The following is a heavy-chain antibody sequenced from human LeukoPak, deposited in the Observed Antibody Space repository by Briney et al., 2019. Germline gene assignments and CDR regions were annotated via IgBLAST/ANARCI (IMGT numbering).Heavy chain of an antibody. Sequence: HPGRSLRLSSAASGFTFSSYGMHWVRQAPGKGLEWVAVIWYDGSNKYYADSVKGRFTISRDNSKNTPYLQMNSLRAEDTAVYYCAYMGALGAFDIWGQGTMVTVSS. V-gene: IGHV3-33*01. CDR1: GFTFSSYG. J-gene: IGHJ3*02. D-gene: IGHD1-26*01. CDR2: IWYDGSNK. CDR3: AYMGALGAFDI.